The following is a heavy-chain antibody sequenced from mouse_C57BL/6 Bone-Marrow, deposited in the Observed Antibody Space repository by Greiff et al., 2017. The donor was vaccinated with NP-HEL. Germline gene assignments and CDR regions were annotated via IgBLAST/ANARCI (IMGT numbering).Heavy chain of an antibody. D-gene: IGHD1-1*01. CDR3: ARKAYYGGSYEFAY. CDR2: IDPSDSYT. J-gene: IGHJ3*01. CDR1: GYTFTTYW. V-gene: IGHV1-50*01. Sequence: VQLQQPGAELVKPGASVKLSCKASGYTFTTYWMQWVKQRPGQGLEWIGEIDPSDSYTNYNQKFKGKATLTVDTSSSTAYMQHSSLTSEDSAVYYCARKAYYGGSYEFAYWGQGTLVTVSA.